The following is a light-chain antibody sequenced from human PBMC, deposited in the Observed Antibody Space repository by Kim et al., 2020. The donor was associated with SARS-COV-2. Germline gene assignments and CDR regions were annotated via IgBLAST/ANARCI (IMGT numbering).Light chain of an antibody. CDR1: RSNIGSNA. J-gene: IGLJ2*01. CDR3: AAWDDSLNGVI. CDR2: SND. Sequence: GQRVTISGSGSRSNIGSNAVNWYQQLPGTAPKLLIYSNDPRPSGVPDRFSGSKSGTSASLAISGLQSEDEADYYCAAWDDSLNGVIFGGGTQLTVL. V-gene: IGLV1-44*01.